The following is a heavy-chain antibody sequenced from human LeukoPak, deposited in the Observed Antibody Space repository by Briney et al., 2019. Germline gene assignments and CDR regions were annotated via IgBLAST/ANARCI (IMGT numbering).Heavy chain of an antibody. D-gene: IGHD6-13*01. V-gene: IGHV2-5*01. J-gene: IGHJ3*02. CDR2: IYWNDDK. CDR1: GFSLSTSGVG. Sequence: SGPTLVNPTQTLTLTCTFSGFSLSTSGVGVGWIRQPPGKALEWLALIYWNDDKRYSPSLKSRLTITKDTSKNQVVLTMTNMDPVDTATYYCARILGDSSSWGAFDIWGQGTMVTVSS. CDR3: ARILGDSSSWGAFDI.